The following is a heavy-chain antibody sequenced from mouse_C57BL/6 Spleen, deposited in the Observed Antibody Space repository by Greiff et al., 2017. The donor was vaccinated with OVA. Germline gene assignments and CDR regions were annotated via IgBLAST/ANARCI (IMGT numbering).Heavy chain of an antibody. CDR2: IDPNSGGT. Sequence: QVQLQQPGAELVKPGASVKLSCKASGYTFTSYWMHWVKQRPGRGLEWIGRIDPNSGGTKYNEKFKSKATLTVDKPSSTAYMQLSRLTSEDSAVYYCAGSYYYGSSYGRGAMDYWGQGTSVTVSS. CDR1: GYTFTSYW. J-gene: IGHJ4*01. D-gene: IGHD1-1*01. V-gene: IGHV1-72*01. CDR3: AGSYYYGSSYGRGAMDY.